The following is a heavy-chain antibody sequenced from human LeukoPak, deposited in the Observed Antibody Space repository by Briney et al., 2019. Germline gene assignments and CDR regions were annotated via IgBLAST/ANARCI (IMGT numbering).Heavy chain of an antibody. CDR3: ARDDFGSGSPFDY. J-gene: IGHJ4*02. Sequence: PGGSLRLSCTASGFTFDSYAMHWVRQAPGKGLEWVAVIWYDESKRYYADSVKGRFTISRDNSKNTLYLQMNSLRAEDTAVYYCARDDFGSGSPFDYWGQGTLVTVSS. V-gene: IGHV3-33*08. CDR1: GFTFDSYA. CDR2: IWYDESKR. D-gene: IGHD6-19*01.